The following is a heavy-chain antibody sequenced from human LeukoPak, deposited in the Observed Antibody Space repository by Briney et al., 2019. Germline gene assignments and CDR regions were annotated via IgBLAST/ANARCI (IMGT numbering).Heavy chain of an antibody. CDR1: GGSISSSSYY. Sequence: PSETLSLTCTVSGGSISSSSYYWGWIRQPPGKGLEWIGSIYYSGSTYYNPFLKSRVTISVDTSKNQFSLKLSSVTAADTAVYYCAAYYYDSSGYYSWGKGTTVTVSS. J-gene: IGHJ6*04. CDR3: AAYYYDSSGYYS. CDR2: IYYSGST. V-gene: IGHV4-39*01. D-gene: IGHD3-22*01.